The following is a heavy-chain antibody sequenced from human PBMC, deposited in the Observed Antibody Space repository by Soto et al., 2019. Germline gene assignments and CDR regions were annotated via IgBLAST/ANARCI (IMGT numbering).Heavy chain of an antibody. CDR1: GFTFSSYG. CDR2: ISYDGSKK. Sequence: GGSLRLSCAASGFTFSSYGMHWFRQAPVKGLEWVAVISYDGSKKYYADSVKGRFTISRDNSKNTLYLQMNSLRAEDTAVYYCAKRSKDFRGMDVLGQGTTVTVSS. V-gene: IGHV3-30*18. CDR3: AKRSKDFRGMDV. J-gene: IGHJ6*02.